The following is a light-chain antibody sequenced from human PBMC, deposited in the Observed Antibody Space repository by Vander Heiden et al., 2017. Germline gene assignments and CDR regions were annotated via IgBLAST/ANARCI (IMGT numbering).Light chain of an antibody. CDR1: QSVSSN. V-gene: IGKV3-15*01. Sequence: EVAMTQSPATLSVSPGERATLSCRASQSVSSNLARYQQRPCQAPRLLIYGASTRATGIPARFSCSGSGTEFTLTISSLQSEEVAVYYCQQYKNWPRPYTFGQGTKLEIK. CDR2: GAS. CDR3: QQYKNWPRPYT. J-gene: IGKJ2*01.